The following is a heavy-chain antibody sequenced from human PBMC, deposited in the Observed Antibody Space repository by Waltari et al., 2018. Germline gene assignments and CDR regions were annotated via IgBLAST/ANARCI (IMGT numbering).Heavy chain of an antibody. CDR1: GFNFISYA. D-gene: IGHD3-22*01. V-gene: IGHV3-23*01. J-gene: IGHJ4*02. CDR3: ARHLYSIDYLELGN. Sequence: EVHLLESGGGLAQPGGSLRLSCAASGFNFISYAMSWVRQAPGKGLEWVSGISDRCVITKYADAVKGRFTVSRDNSKNTVFLQLNSLRAEDTAIYYCARHLYSIDYLELGNWGQGTQVTVSS. CDR2: ISDRCVIT.